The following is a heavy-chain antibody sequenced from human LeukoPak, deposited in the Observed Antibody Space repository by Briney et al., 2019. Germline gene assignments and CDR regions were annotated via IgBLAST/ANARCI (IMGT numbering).Heavy chain of an antibody. V-gene: IGHV3-23*01. D-gene: IGHD3-9*01. Sequence: GGSLRLSCAASGFTFSSYAMSWVRQAPGKGLEWVSAISGSGGSTYYADSVKGRSTISRDNSKNTLYLQMNSLRAEDTAVYYCLRDHYDILTGYYGLYYFDYWGQGTLVTVSS. J-gene: IGHJ4*02. CDR1: GFTFSSYA. CDR2: ISGSGGST. CDR3: LRDHYDILTGYYGLYYFDY.